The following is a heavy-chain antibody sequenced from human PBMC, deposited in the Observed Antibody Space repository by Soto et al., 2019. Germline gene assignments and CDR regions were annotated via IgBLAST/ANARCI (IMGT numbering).Heavy chain of an antibody. CDR3: AKEFPVCYGSGSYSKDFDY. J-gene: IGHJ4*02. CDR1: GFTFSSYA. Sequence: QAGGSLRLSCAASGFTFSSYAMSWVRQAPGKGLEWVSAISGSGGSTYYADSVKGRFTISRDNSKNTLYLQMNSLRAEDTAVYYCAKEFPVCYGSGSYSKDFDYWGQGTLVTVSS. CDR2: ISGSGGST. V-gene: IGHV3-23*01. D-gene: IGHD3-10*01.